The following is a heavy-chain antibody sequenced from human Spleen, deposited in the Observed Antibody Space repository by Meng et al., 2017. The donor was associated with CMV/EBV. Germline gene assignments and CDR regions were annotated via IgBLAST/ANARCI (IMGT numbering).Heavy chain of an antibody. V-gene: IGHV1-69*05. CDR2: IIPLYGTP. Sequence: SVKVSCKASGGIFSNYAINWVRQAPGQGLEWMGGIIPLYGTPNFPQKFQGRVTITRDESSSTAYMELSSLRSEDTAVYYCARGGRGYRFGDPSDMTPESHYYYGMDVWGQGTSVTVSS. J-gene: IGHJ6*02. CDR3: ARGGRGYRFGDPSDMTPESHYYYGMDV. D-gene: IGHD3-22*01. CDR1: GGIFSNYA.